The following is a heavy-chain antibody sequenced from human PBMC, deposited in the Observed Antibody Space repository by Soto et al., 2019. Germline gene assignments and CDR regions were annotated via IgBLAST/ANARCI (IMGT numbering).Heavy chain of an antibody. V-gene: IGHV3-21*01. CDR1: GFTFSSYN. CDR2: ISSSSRYR. Sequence: EVQLVESGGGLVKPGGSLRLSCVASGFTFSSYNMNWVRQAPGKGLEWVSSISSSSRYRDYADSVKGRFTTSRDNAKNSLYLQMNSLRAEETARYDCAGGQEDYDLLTGYYGRYFDLWGRGTLVTVSS. D-gene: IGHD3-9*01. CDR3: AGGQEDYDLLTGYYGRYFDL. J-gene: IGHJ2*01.